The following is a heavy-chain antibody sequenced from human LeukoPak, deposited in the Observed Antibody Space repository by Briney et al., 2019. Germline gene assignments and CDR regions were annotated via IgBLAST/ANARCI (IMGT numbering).Heavy chain of an antibody. V-gene: IGHV4-61*02. CDR2: MYIGGRT. D-gene: IGHD3-10*01. Sequence: SQTLSLTCTVTGTSIRSGSYYWNWIRQAAGKGLEWIGRMYIGGRTTYNPSLKSRITISLETTENQFSLRLRSVTAADTAVYYCARHGPYYYGSGSYYKRGIWGQGTMVTVSS. CDR1: GTSIRSGSYY. J-gene: IGHJ3*02. CDR3: ARHGPYYYGSGSYYKRGI.